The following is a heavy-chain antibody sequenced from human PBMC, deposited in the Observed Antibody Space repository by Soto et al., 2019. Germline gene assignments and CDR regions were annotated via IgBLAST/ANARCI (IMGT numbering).Heavy chain of an antibody. V-gene: IGHV3-30-3*01. CDR2: ISYDGSNK. CDR3: ARSNGDYGDY. D-gene: IGHD4-17*01. J-gene: IGHJ4*02. CDR1: GFTFSTYA. Sequence: PGGSLRLSCAASGFTFSTYAMHWVRQAPGKGLEWVAVISYDGSNKYYADSVKGRFTISRDNSKNTLYLQMNSLRAEDTAVYYCARSNGDYGDYWSQGTLVTVSS.